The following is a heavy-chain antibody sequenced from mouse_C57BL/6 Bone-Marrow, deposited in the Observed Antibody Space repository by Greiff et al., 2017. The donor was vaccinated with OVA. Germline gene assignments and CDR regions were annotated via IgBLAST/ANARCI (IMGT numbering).Heavy chain of an antibody. CDR2: IYPRDGST. D-gene: IGHD1-1*02. CDR1: GYTFTSYD. Sequence: QVQLQQSGPELVKPGASVKLSCKASGYTFTSYDINWVKQRPGQGLEWIGWIYPRDGSTKYNEKFKGKATLTVDTSSSTAYMELHSLTSEDSAVYFCARESFWYWFAYWGQGTLVTVSA. J-gene: IGHJ3*01. V-gene: IGHV1-85*01. CDR3: ARESFWYWFAY.